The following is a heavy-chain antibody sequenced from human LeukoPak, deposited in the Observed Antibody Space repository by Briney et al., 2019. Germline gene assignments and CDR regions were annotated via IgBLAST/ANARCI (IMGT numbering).Heavy chain of an antibody. Sequence: QPGGSLRLSCAASGFTFSSYEMNWVRQAPGKGLEWVSYISSSGSTIYYADSVKGRFTISRDNAKNSLYLQMNSLRTEDTALYYCAKDGVEYSYGYSGYYYYYMDVWGKGTTVTISS. CDR2: ISSSGSTI. J-gene: IGHJ6*03. D-gene: IGHD5-18*01. CDR3: AKDGVEYSYGYSGYYYYYMDV. V-gene: IGHV3-48*03. CDR1: GFTFSSYE.